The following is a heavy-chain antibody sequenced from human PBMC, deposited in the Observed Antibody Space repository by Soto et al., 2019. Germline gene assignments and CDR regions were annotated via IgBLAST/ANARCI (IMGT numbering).Heavy chain of an antibody. CDR2: ISSSGSTI. CDR1: GITFSDYY. V-gene: IGHV3-11*04. CDR3: ARHDDWFDP. J-gene: IGHJ5*02. D-gene: IGHD3-16*01. Sequence: XGSLILSCASSGITFSDYYMSWIRQAPGKGLEWVSYISSSGSTIYYADSVKGRFTISRDNAKNSLYLRLTSVTAADTAVYYCARHDDWFDPWGQGILVTVSS.